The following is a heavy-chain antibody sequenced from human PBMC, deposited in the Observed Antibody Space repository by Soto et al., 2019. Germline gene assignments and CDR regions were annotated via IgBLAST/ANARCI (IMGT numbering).Heavy chain of an antibody. CDR2: ISWNSGTE. D-gene: IGHD6-6*01. J-gene: IGHJ4*02. CDR1: GFTFDDYA. CDR3: AKGHSEYPRTSVEFAL. V-gene: IGHV3-9*01. Sequence: EVQLVESGGGLVQPGRSLRLSCAASGFTFDDYAMHWVRQAPGKGLEWVSVISWNSGTEAYADSVKGRFTISRDNANNSLYLQMSSLRPEDTAVYYCAKGHSEYPRTSVEFALWGQGPLVTVSS.